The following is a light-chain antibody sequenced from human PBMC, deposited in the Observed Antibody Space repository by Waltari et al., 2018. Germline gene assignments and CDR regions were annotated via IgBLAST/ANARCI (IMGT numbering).Light chain of an antibody. CDR3: GTWDSSLSAVV. V-gene: IGLV1-51*01. CDR1: NSNIGNNY. Sequence: QSVLTQPPSVSAAPGQKVTISCSGSNSNIGNNYVSWYQQFPGTAPKFVIYENNSLPSVIPDRFSVSKSGTSATLGITGLQTGDEADYYCGTWDSSLSAVVFGGWTKLTVL. CDR2: ENN. J-gene: IGLJ2*01.